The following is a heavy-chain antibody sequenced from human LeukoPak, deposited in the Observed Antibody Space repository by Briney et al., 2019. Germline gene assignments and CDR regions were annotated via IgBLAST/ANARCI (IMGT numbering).Heavy chain of an antibody. D-gene: IGHD3-3*01. CDR3: ARDRRFLEWLPTGDYYYGMDV. Sequence: PGGSLRLSCAASGFTFSSYAMHWVRQAPGKGLEWVAVISYDGSNKYYADSVKGRFTISRDNSKNTLYLQMNSLRAEDTAVYYCARDRRFLEWLPTGDYYYGMDVWGQGTTVTVSS. CDR1: GFTFSSYA. V-gene: IGHV3-30-3*01. J-gene: IGHJ6*02. CDR2: ISYDGSNK.